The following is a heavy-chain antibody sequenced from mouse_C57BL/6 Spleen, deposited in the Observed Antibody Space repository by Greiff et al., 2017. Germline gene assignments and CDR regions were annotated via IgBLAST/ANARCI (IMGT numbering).Heavy chain of an antibody. V-gene: IGHV5-9-1*02. Sequence: EVQGVESGEGLVKPGGSLKLSCAASGFTFSSYAMSWVRQTPEKRLEWVAYISSGGDYIYYADTVKGRFTISRDNARNTLYLQMSSLKSEDTAMYYCTRGGYYGRSAMDYWGQGTSVTVSS. CDR2: ISSGGDYI. D-gene: IGHD1-1*01. CDR1: GFTFSSYA. CDR3: TRGGYYGRSAMDY. J-gene: IGHJ4*01.